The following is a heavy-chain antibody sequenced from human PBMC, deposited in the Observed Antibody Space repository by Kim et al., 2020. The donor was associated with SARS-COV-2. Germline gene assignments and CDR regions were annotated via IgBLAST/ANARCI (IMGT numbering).Heavy chain of an antibody. J-gene: IGHJ4*02. CDR2: GSNK. Sequence: GSNKYCADSVKGRFTISRDNSKDTLYLQMNSLRAEDTAVYYCARVGLQGYWGQGTLVTVSS. CDR3: ARVGLQGY. D-gene: IGHD5-12*01. V-gene: IGHV3-30*01.